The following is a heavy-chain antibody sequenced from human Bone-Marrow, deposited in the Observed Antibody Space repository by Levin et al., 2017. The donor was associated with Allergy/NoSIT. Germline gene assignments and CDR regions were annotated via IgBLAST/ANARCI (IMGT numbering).Heavy chain of an antibody. Sequence: AGGSLRLSCAASGFTFSSYGMHWVRQAPGKGLEWVAVISYDGSNKYYADSVKGRFTISRDNSKNTLYLQMNSLRAEDTAVYYCAKDIGIVATIDYWGQGTLVTVSS. J-gene: IGHJ4*02. CDR2: ISYDGSNK. CDR3: AKDIGIVATIDY. CDR1: GFTFSSYG. D-gene: IGHD5-12*01. V-gene: IGHV3-30*18.